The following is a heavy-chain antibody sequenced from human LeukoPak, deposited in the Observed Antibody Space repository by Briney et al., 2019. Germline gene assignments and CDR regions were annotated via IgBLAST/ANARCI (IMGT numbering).Heavy chain of an antibody. CDR1: GGSISSYY. V-gene: IGHV4-59*12. D-gene: IGHD3-10*01. Sequence: SETLSLTCTVSGGSISSYYWGWIRQPPGKGLEWIGEIYHSGSTNYNPSLKSRVTISVDKSKNQFSLKLSSVTAADTAVYYCARVVVRGDGAFDIWGQGTMVTVSS. CDR3: ARVVVRGDGAFDI. CDR2: IYHSGST. J-gene: IGHJ3*02.